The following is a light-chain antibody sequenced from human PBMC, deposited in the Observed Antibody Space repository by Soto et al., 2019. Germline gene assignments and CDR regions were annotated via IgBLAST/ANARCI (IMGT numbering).Light chain of an antibody. CDR2: AAS. V-gene: IGKV1-39*01. CDR1: QSISRY. Sequence: DIQMTQSPSSLYASVGDRVNITCRASQSISRYLNWYQQKPGKAPKLLIYAASSLHSGVPSRFSGSGSGTDFTLTISSLQPEDFATYYCQHSYSTPPFTFGPGTKVDIK. CDR3: QHSYSTPPFT. J-gene: IGKJ3*01.